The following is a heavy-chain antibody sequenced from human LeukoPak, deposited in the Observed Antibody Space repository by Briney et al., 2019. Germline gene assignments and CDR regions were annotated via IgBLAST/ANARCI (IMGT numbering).Heavy chain of an antibody. CDR1: GYTFTSYG. Sequence: ASVKVSCKASGYTFTSYGISWVRQAPGQGLEWMGWIRSYNGNTNYAQKLQGRVTMTTDTSTSTAYMELRSLRSDDTAVYYCARDYRYYYGSGSYDYWGQGTLVTVSS. J-gene: IGHJ4*02. V-gene: IGHV1-18*01. CDR3: ARDYRYYYGSGSYDY. D-gene: IGHD3-10*01. CDR2: IRSYNGNT.